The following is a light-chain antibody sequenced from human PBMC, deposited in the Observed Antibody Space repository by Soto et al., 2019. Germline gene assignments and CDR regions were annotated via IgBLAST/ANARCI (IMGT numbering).Light chain of an antibody. V-gene: IGKV1-39*01. CDR2: DAS. Sequence: DIQMTQSPSSLSASVGDRVTITCRASQSISTYLNWYQQTPGKAPNLLIYDASTLHSGVPSRFSGGGSGTDFTLTISSLQPEDFATYYCQQSYITPPTFAQGTKVDIK. CDR3: QQSYITPPT. CDR1: QSISTY. J-gene: IGKJ1*01.